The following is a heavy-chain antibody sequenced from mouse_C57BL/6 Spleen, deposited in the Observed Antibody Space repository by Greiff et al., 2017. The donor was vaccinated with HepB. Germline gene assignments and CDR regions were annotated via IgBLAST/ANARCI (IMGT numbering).Heavy chain of an antibody. CDR3: ASDCGSSTGY. J-gene: IGHJ2*01. CDR1: GFTFTSYW. CDR2: IGPCDSYT. Sequence: QVQLQQPGAELVKPGASVKLSCKASGFTFTSYWMQWVKQRPGQGLEWIGEIGPCDSYTNYNQKFKGKATLPVDTTSSTSYMQLSSLTSEDAAVYCCASDCGSSTGYWGQGTTLTVSS. D-gene: IGHD1-1*01. V-gene: IGHV1-50*01.